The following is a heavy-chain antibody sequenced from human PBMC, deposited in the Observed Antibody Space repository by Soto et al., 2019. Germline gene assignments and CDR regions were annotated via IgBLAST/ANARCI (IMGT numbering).Heavy chain of an antibody. CDR2: ISSSGSTI. Sequence: GSLRLSCAASGFTFSSYEMNWVRQAPGKGLEWVSYISSSGSTIYYADSVKGRFTISRDNAKNSLYLQMNSLRAEDTAVYYCARDPSGYYYDSSGEAFDIWGQGTMVTVSS. D-gene: IGHD3-22*01. CDR1: GFTFSSYE. V-gene: IGHV3-48*03. J-gene: IGHJ3*02. CDR3: ARDPSGYYYDSSGEAFDI.